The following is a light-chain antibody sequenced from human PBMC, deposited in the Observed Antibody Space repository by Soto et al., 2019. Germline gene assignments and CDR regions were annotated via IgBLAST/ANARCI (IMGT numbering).Light chain of an antibody. CDR1: QSISSW. CDR2: KAS. V-gene: IGKV1-5*03. J-gene: IGKJ2*01. Sequence: DIPMTQSPSTLSASVGDRVTITCRASQSISSWLAWYQQKPGKAHKLLIYKASSLESGVPSRFSGSRSGTEFTLTISSLQPDDFATYYCQQYNSYGYTFGQGTKLEIK. CDR3: QQYNSYGYT.